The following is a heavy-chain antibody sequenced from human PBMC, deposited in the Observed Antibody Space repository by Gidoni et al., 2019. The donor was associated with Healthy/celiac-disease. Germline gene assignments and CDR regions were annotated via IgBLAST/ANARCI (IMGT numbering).Heavy chain of an antibody. CDR3: ARSTHDSSGYYDRKDAFDI. J-gene: IGHJ3*02. Sequence: QVQLQESGPGLVKPSQTLSLTCTVSGGSISSGSYYWSWIRQPAGKGLEWIGRIYTSGSTNYNPSLKSRVTISVDTSNNQFSLKLSSVTAADTAVYYCARSTHDSSGYYDRKDAFDIWGQGTMVTVSS. V-gene: IGHV4-61*02. CDR2: IYTSGST. D-gene: IGHD3-22*01. CDR1: GGSISSGSYY.